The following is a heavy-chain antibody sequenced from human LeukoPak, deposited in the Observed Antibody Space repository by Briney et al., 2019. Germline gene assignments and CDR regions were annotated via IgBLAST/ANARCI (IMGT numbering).Heavy chain of an antibody. CDR1: GFTFSSYA. V-gene: IGHV3-48*04. Sequence: GGSLRLSCAASGFTFSSYAMSWVRQAPGKGLEWVSYISSSGSTIYYADSVKGRFTISRDNAKNSLYLQMNSLRAEDTAVYYCARHENIVVVPAAMQFDYWGQGTLVTVSS. CDR2: ISSSGSTI. J-gene: IGHJ4*02. D-gene: IGHD2-2*01. CDR3: ARHENIVVVPAAMQFDY.